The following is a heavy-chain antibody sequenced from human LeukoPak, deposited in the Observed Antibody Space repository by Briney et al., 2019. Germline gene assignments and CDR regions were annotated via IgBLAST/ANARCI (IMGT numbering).Heavy chain of an antibody. D-gene: IGHD3-3*01. CDR2: INHSGST. V-gene: IGHV4-34*01. Sequence: SETPSLTCAVYGGSFSGYYWSWIRQPPGKGLEWIGEINHSGSTNYNPSLKSRVTISVDTSKNQFSLKLSSVTAADAAVYYCARKFNVLRFLEWATAWFDPWGQGTLVTVSS. J-gene: IGHJ5*02. CDR3: ARKFNVLRFLEWATAWFDP. CDR1: GGSFSGYY.